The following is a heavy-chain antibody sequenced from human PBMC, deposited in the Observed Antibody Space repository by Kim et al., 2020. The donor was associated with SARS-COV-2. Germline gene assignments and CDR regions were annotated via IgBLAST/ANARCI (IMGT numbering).Heavy chain of an antibody. CDR2: IRSKANSYAT. CDR3: TTTPLGPNGDYEGSDY. D-gene: IGHD4-17*01. J-gene: IGHJ4*02. Sequence: GGSLRLSCAASGFTFSGSAMHWVRQASGKGLEWVGRIRSKANSYATAYAASVKGRFTISRDDSKNTAYLQMNSLKTEDAAVYYCTTTPLGPNGDYEGSDYWGQGTLVTVSS. V-gene: IGHV3-73*01. CDR1: GFTFSGSA.